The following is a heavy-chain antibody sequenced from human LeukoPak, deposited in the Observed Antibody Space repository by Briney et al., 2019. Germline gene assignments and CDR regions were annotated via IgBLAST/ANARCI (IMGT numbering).Heavy chain of an antibody. CDR2: LYYSGST. CDR3: VRSNDRDGYNFGY. J-gene: IGHJ4*02. D-gene: IGHD5-24*01. V-gene: IGHV4-59*08. CDR1: GGSISSYY. Sequence: SETLSLTCSVSGGSISSYYWSWIRQPPGKGLERIGYLYYSGSTNYNPSLKGRVTISVHTSKDQFSLELSSVTAADTAVYYCVRSNDRDGYNFGYWGQGTLVTVSS.